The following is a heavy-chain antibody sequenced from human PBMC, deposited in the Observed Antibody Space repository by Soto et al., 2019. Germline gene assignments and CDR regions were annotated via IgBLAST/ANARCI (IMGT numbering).Heavy chain of an antibody. D-gene: IGHD3-10*01. CDR2: INHSGST. V-gene: IGHV4-34*01. J-gene: IGHJ6*02. Sequence: PSETLSLSCAGYGGSFRGYYWSWIRQPPGKGLEWIGEINHSGSTNYNPSLKSRVTISVDTSKNQFSLKLSSVTAADTAVYYCARDRLRFGELLRYYYYYGMDVWGQGTTVT. CDR3: ARDRLRFGELLRYYYYYGMDV. CDR1: GGSFRGYY.